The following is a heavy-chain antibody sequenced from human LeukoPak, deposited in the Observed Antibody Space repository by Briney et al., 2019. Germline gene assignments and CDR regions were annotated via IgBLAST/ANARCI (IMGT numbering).Heavy chain of an antibody. D-gene: IGHD5-18*01. J-gene: IGHJ6*02. Sequence: GGSLRLSCSASGFPFSSYAMHWVRQAPGKGLEYVSAISDSGGSTYYADSVKGRFTISRDNSKNTLYLQMSSLRAEDTAVYFCVRGYTFGPYGMDVWGQGTTVTVSS. CDR1: GFPFSSYA. CDR2: ISDSGGST. V-gene: IGHV3-64D*09. CDR3: VRGYTFGPYGMDV.